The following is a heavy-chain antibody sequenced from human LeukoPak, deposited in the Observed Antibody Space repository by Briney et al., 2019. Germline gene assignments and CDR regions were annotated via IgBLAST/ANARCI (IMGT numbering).Heavy chain of an antibody. D-gene: IGHD6-6*01. CDR2: INHSGST. CDR1: GGSFSGYY. Sequence: SETLSLTCAVYGGSFSGYYWSWIRQPPGKGLEWIGEINHSGSTNYNPSLKSRVTISVDTSKNQFSLKLSSVTAADTAVYYCARHAPYSSSNYWGQGTLDTVSS. V-gene: IGHV4-34*01. CDR3: ARHAPYSSSNY. J-gene: IGHJ4*02.